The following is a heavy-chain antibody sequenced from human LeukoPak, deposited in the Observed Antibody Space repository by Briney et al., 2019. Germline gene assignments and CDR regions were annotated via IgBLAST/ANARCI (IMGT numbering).Heavy chain of an antibody. Sequence: PGGSLRLSCAASGFTFSSYWMSWVRQAPGKGLEWVANIKQDGSEKYYVDSVKGRFTISRDNAKNSLYLQMNSLRAEDTAVYYCARDRYFESSGYYYSDYWGQGTLVTVSS. CDR3: ARDRYFESSGYYYSDY. CDR1: GFTFSSYW. J-gene: IGHJ4*02. V-gene: IGHV3-7*01. D-gene: IGHD3-22*01. CDR2: IKQDGSEK.